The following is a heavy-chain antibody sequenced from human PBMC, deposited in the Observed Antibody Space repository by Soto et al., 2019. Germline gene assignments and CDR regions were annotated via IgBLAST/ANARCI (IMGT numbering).Heavy chain of an antibody. CDR1: GYTFTSCD. Sequence: GASVKVSCKASGYTFTSCDISWVRQATGQGLEWMGWMNPNSGNTGYAQKFQGRVTMTRNTSISTAYMELSSLRSEDTAVYYCARGRGGYCSGGSCLDYYYYYYMDVWGKGTTVTVSS. D-gene: IGHD2-15*01. V-gene: IGHV1-8*01. CDR2: MNPNSGNT. J-gene: IGHJ6*03. CDR3: ARGRGGYCSGGSCLDYYYYYYMDV.